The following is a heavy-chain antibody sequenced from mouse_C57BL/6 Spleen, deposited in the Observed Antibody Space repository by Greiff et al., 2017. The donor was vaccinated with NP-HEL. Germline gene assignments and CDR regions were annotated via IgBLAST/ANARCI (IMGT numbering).Heavy chain of an antibody. Sequence: QVQLQQSGPGLVQPSQSLSITCTVSGFSLTSYGVHWVRQSPGKGLEWLGVIWSGGSTDYNAAFISRLSISKDNSKSQVFFKMNSLQADDTAIYYCARNWDGYYENPWFAYWGQGTLVTVSA. CDR2: IWSGGST. J-gene: IGHJ3*01. V-gene: IGHV2-2*01. CDR3: ARNWDGYYENPWFAY. CDR1: GFSLTSYG. D-gene: IGHD2-3*01.